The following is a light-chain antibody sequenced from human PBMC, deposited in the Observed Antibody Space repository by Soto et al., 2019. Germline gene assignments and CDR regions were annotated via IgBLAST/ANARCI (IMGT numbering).Light chain of an antibody. V-gene: IGKV1-17*01. Sequence: DIQMTQSPSSLSASVGDRVTITCRASQDIRSDLGWFHQKPGKAPKRLMYAASTLESGVPSRFSGSRSGTEFTLTISSLQPEDFATYYCLQHNSYPFTFGPGTKVDIK. CDR2: AAS. J-gene: IGKJ3*01. CDR3: LQHNSYPFT. CDR1: QDIRSD.